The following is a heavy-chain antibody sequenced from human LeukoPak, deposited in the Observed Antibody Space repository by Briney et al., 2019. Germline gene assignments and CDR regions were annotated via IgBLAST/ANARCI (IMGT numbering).Heavy chain of an antibody. V-gene: IGHV3-23*01. CDR1: GFPFSNYA. J-gene: IGHJ3*02. Sequence: GGSLRLSCAMSGFPFSNYAMSWVRQAPGKGLEWVSGIVNNGEETYYADSVKGRFTISRDNFKKSLYLQMNSLRAADTAVYYCAKSDDYYDSSGYYYPLFDIWGQGTMVTVSS. CDR3: AKSDDYYDSSGYYYPLFDI. D-gene: IGHD3-22*01. CDR2: IVNNGEET.